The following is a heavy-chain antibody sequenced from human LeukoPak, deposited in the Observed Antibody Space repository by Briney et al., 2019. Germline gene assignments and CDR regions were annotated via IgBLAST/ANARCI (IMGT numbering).Heavy chain of an antibody. CDR1: GGSISSGGYY. CDR3: ARAGGFSYGSGRYYRHLDS. Sequence: SQTLSLTCTVSGGSISSGGYYWSWIRQPPGKGLEGIGYIYHSGSTYYTPSLKSRVPISVDRSKNQFSLKLSSVPAADTAVYSCARAGGFSYGSGRYYRHLDSWGQGTLVTVSS. J-gene: IGHJ4*02. V-gene: IGHV4-30-2*01. D-gene: IGHD3-10*01. CDR2: IYHSGST.